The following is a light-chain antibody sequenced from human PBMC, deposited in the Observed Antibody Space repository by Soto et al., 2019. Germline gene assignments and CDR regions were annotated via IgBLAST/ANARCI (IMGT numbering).Light chain of an antibody. CDR3: QAWDSNTNVV. V-gene: IGLV3-1*01. J-gene: IGLJ2*01. Sequence: SYELTQPSSVSVSPGQTASITCSGDKLGHKNVCWYQQKPGLSPVLVIYQDIRRPSGIPERFSGSNSGYTATLTISGTQAMDEADYYCQAWDSNTNVVFGGGTKVTVL. CDR2: QDI. CDR1: KLGHKN.